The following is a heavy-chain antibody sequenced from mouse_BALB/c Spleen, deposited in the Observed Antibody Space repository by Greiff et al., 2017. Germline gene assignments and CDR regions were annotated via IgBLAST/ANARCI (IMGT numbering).Heavy chain of an antibody. D-gene: IGHD1-2*01. CDR1: GFNIKDTY. CDR2: SDPANGNT. V-gene: IGHV14-3*02. CDR3: ARDEIHYSGYGGAMDY. Sequence: DVKLQESGAELVKPGASVKLSCTASGFNIKDTYMHWVKQRPEQGLEWIGRSDPANGNTKYDPKFQGKATITADTSSNTAYLQLSSLTSEDTAVSYCARDEIHYSGYGGAMDYWGQGTSVTVSS. J-gene: IGHJ4*01.